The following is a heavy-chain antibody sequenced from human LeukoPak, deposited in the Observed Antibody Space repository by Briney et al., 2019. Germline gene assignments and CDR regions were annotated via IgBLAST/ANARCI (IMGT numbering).Heavy chain of an antibody. Sequence: ETLSLICTVSGGSISSYYWTWIRQPPGKGLEWIVYISYSGSPNYNPSLKSRVTISVDTSKNQFSLKLSSVTAADPAVYYCARGLSVTTRDDAFDIWGQGTMVTVSS. V-gene: IGHV4-59*01. D-gene: IGHD5-18*01. J-gene: IGHJ3*02. CDR2: ISYSGSP. CDR1: GGSISSYY. CDR3: ARGLSVTTRDDAFDI.